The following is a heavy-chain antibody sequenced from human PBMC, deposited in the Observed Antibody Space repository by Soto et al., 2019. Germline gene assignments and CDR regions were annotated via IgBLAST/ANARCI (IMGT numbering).Heavy chain of an antibody. CDR2: IYYSGST. D-gene: IGHD1-26*01. V-gene: IGHV4-39*01. Sequence: QLQLQESGPGLVKASETQSLTCTVAGGTISRSSYYWGWIRQPPGKGLEWIGSIYYSGSTYYNPSLKSRVTISVDTSKNQFSLKLSSVTAADTAVYYCARLRSGSYYTPEYFQHWGQGTLVTVSS. CDR3: ARLRSGSYYTPEYFQH. CDR1: GGTISRSSYY. J-gene: IGHJ1*01.